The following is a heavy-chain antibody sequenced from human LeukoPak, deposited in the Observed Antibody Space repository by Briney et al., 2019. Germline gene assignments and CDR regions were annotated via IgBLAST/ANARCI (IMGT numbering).Heavy chain of an antibody. CDR1: GDSIGSSGHY. D-gene: IGHD1-1*01. V-gene: IGHV4-39*07. CDR3: ARVKGPVRRQNWFDP. J-gene: IGHJ5*02. CDR2: INHSGST. Sequence: PSETLSLTCTVSGDSIGSSGHYWAWIRQPPGKGLEWIGEINHSGSTNYNPSLKSRVTISVDTSKNQFSLKLSSVTAADTAVYYCARVKGPVRRQNWFDPWGQGTLVTVSS.